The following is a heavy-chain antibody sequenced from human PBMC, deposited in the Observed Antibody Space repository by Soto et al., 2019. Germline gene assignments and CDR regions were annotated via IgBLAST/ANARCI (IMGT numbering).Heavy chain of an antibody. CDR3: ATWHEREHAYDV. D-gene: IGHD1-1*01. CDR2: LYDVDGS. Sequence: GGSLRLSCTASGIRFGDYAVTWVRQAPGKGLEWVSALYDVDGSFYADSVKGRFTTSSDSSKTTVYLQMNGLRPDDTAVYYCATWHEREHAYDVWGQGTTVTVSS. CDR1: GIRFGDYA. V-gene: IGHV3-53*01. J-gene: IGHJ3*01.